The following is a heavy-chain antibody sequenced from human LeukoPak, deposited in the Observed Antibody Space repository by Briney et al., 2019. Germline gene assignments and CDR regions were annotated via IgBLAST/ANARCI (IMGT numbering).Heavy chain of an antibody. D-gene: IGHD3-22*01. CDR2: INHSGST. CDR1: GGSFSGYY. Sequence: SETLSLTCAVYGGSFSGYYWSWIRQPPGKGLEWIGEINHSGSTNYNPSLKSRVTISVDTSKNQFSLKLSSVTAADTAVYYCARGFQIVVVITLLRRGDYFDYWGQGTLVTVSS. V-gene: IGHV4-34*01. J-gene: IGHJ4*02. CDR3: ARGFQIVVVITLLRRGDYFDY.